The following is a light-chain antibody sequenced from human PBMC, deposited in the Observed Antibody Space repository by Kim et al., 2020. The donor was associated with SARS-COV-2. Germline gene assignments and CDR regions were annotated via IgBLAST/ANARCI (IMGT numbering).Light chain of an antibody. V-gene: IGKV1-39*01. J-gene: IGKJ1*01. CDR1: QSISSY. CDR2: AAS. CDR3: QQSYSNLWT. Sequence: DIQMTQSPSSLSASVGDRITITCRASQSISSYLNWYQQKPWKAPKLLIYAASSLQTGVPSRFSGSGSGTDFTLTISSLQPEDFATYYCQQSYSNLWTFGQGTKVDIK.